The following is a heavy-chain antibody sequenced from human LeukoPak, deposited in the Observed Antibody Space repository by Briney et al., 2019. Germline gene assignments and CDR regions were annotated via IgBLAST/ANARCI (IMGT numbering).Heavy chain of an antibody. CDR1: GYTFTNYG. Sequence: GASVKVSCKASGYTFTNYGITWVRQAPGQGLEWMGWISAYNGNTNYAQKLQGRVTMTTDTSTSTAYMELRSLRSDDTAVYYCARKRVAGTNDAFDIWGQGTMVTVSS. CDR2: ISAYNGNT. CDR3: ARKRVAGTNDAFDI. V-gene: IGHV1-18*01. D-gene: IGHD6-19*01. J-gene: IGHJ3*02.